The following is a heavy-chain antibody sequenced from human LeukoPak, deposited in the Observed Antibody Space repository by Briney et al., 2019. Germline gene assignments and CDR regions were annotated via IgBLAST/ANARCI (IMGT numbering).Heavy chain of an antibody. V-gene: IGHV4-31*03. CDR3: ARVPNKGVHYFDY. CDR2: IYYSGST. J-gene: IGHJ4*02. D-gene: IGHD1/OR15-1a*01. CDR1: GGSIRSGGYY. Sequence: SQTLSLTCTVSGGSIRSGGYYWSWIRQHPGKGLEWIGYIYYSGSTYYNPSLKSRVTISVDTSKNQFSLKLSSVTAADTAVYYCARVPNKGVHYFDYWGQGTLVTVPS.